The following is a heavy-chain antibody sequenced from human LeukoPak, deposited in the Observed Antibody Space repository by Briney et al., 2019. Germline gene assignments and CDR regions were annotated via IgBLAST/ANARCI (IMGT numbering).Heavy chain of an antibody. V-gene: IGHV3-21*01. J-gene: IGHJ4*01. D-gene: IGHD1-26*01. Sequence: PGGSLRLTCAASGFILSDYNMNWVRQAPGKGPEWVSFIAISGTYITYADSLKGRFTISRDNAKNSLYLQMNSLRAEDTAVYYCARDLSATARAYDYWGHGTLVTVSS. CDR1: GFILSDYN. CDR2: IAISGTYI. CDR3: ARDLSATARAYDY.